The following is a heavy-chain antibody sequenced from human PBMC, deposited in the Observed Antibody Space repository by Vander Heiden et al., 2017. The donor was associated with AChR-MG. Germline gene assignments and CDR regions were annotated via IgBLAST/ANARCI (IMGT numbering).Heavy chain of an antibody. CDR3: ARVGYSSGWYKAFDI. CDR2: IYYTGST. J-gene: IGHJ3*02. V-gene: IGHV4-59*01. CDR1: GGSISSYS. D-gene: IGHD6-19*01. Sequence: QVQLQESGPGLVKPSETLSLTCTVSGGSISSYSWSWIRQPPGKGLEWIGYIYYTGSTNHNPSLKSRVTISLDTSKNQFSLKLNSVTAADTAVYYCARVGYSSGWYKAFDIWGQGTMVTVS.